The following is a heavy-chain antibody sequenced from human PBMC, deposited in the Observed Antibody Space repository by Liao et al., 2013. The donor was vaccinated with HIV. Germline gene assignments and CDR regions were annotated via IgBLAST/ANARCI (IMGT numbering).Heavy chain of an antibody. D-gene: IGHD3-3*01. Sequence: QVQLQESGPGLVKPSETLSLTCTVSGGSISSYYWSWIRQPAGKGLEWIGHILYSGSTNYHPSLRGRVTIALEMSKNQFSLNLSSVTAADTAVYYCARGDLGSGPDSWGQGILVTVSS. V-gene: IGHV4-59*01. J-gene: IGHJ5*01. CDR3: ARGDLGSGPDS. CDR1: GGSISSYY. CDR2: ILYSGST.